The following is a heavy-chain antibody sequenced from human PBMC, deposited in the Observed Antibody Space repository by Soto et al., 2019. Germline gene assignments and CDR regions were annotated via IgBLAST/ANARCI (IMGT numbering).Heavy chain of an antibody. J-gene: IGHJ4*02. CDR3: ARATGLMPTVTVIDY. CDR2: VMPVFGTA. CDR1: GGTFSSYA. D-gene: IGHD4-17*01. Sequence: QVQLVQSGAEVKKPGSSVKVSCKASGGTFSSYAISCVRQTPGQGLEWMGGVMPVFGTANYAQKFQGRVPIPADESTRKAYMELSSLRADDTDVYYCARATGLMPTVTVIDYWGQGTLVTGSS. V-gene: IGHV1-69*12.